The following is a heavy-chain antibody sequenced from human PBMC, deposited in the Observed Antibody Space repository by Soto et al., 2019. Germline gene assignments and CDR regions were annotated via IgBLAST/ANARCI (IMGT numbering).Heavy chain of an antibody. CDR3: ATVEAINLGEY. J-gene: IGHJ4*02. V-gene: IGHV1-24*01. Sequence: GASVKLSCKVSGYTHTDLSMHCVRQAPRKGLEWMGGFDPDDGETIYAQKFQGRVTMAEVTSTDTAYMELSSLRSDYTAVYDCATVEAINLGEYWGQGTLVNVSS. CDR2: FDPDDGET. CDR1: GYTHTDLS. D-gene: IGHD2-21*01.